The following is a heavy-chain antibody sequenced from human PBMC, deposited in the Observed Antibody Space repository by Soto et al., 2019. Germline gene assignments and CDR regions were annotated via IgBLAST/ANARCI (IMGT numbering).Heavy chain of an antibody. V-gene: IGHV1-69*13. CDR1: GGTFSSYA. D-gene: IGHD6-19*01. J-gene: IGHJ4*02. CDR2: IIPIFGTA. Sequence: ASVKVSCKASGGTFSSYAISWVRQAPGQGLEWMGGIIPIFGTANYAQKFQGRVTITADESTSTAYMELSSLRSEDTAVYYCARSVYGRGWYYRGRFGYIDYWGQGIRVTVAS. CDR3: ARSVYGRGWYYRGRFGYIDY.